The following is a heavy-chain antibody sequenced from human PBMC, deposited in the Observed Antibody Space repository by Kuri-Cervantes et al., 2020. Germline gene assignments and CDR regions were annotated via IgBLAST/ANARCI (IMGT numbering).Heavy chain of an antibody. V-gene: IGHV3-74*01. J-gene: IGHJ3*02. CDR1: RFSFNNAW. CDR2: INSDGSST. D-gene: IGHD1-14*01. Sequence: GGSLRLSCADSRFSFNNAWMSWVRQAPGKGLVWVSRINSDGSSTSYADSVKGRFTISRDNAKNTLYLQMNSLRAEDTAVYYCARDVRRPGAFDIWGQGTMVTVSS. CDR3: ARDVRRPGAFDI.